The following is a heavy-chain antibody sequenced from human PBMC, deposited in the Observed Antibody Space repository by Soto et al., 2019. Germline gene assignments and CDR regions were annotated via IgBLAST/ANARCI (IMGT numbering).Heavy chain of an antibody. CDR1: GFTFSSYA. CDR2: ISYDGSNK. D-gene: IGHD6-13*01. CDR3: ARDQGSSWHVGYYYYGMDV. Sequence: VGSLRLSCAASGFTFSSYAMHWVRQAPGKGLEWVAVISYDGSNKYYADSVKGRFTISRDNSKNTLYLQMNSLRAEDTAVYYCARDQGSSWHVGYYYYGMDVWGQGTTVTVSS. V-gene: IGHV3-30-3*01. J-gene: IGHJ6*02.